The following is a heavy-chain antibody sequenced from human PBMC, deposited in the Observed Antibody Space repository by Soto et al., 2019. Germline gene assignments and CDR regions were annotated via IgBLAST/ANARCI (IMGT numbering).Heavy chain of an antibody. D-gene: IGHD3-22*01. J-gene: IGHJ4*02. CDR2: ISAYNGNT. CDR3: ARKITPDYDDSPGPFDY. CDR1: GCTFTSSG. V-gene: IGHV1-18*01. Sequence: ASVKVSCKASGCTFTSSGISWVRQAPGQGIEWMGWISAYNGNTNYAQKLQGRVTMTTDTSTSTAYMELRSLRSDDTAVYYCARKITPDYDDSPGPFDYWGQGTLVTVSS.